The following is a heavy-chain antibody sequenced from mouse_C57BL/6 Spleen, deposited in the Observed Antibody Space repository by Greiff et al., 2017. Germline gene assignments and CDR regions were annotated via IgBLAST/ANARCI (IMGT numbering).Heavy chain of an antibody. CDR1: GFTFSDYG. CDR3: ARNLDYYGSRYYFDY. CDR2: ISSGSSTI. Sequence: EVKVEESGGGLVKPGGSLKLSCAASGFTFSDYGMHWVRQAPEKGLEWVAYISSGSSTIYYADTVKGRFTISRDNAKNTLFLQMTSLRSEDTAMYYCARNLDYYGSRYYFDYWGQGTTLTVSS. D-gene: IGHD1-1*01. J-gene: IGHJ2*01. V-gene: IGHV5-17*01.